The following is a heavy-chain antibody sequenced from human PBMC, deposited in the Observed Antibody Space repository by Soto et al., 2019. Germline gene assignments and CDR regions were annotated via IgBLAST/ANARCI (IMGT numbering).Heavy chain of an antibody. CDR2: ISDDGSDT. V-gene: IGHV3-30*14. D-gene: IGHD3-22*01. CDR3: SARNRRGYCFCF. CDR1: RLTFTKYT. Sequence: QVQLVESGGGVVQSGRSLRLSCAASRLTFTKYTLHWVRQSPGKGLEWVALISDDGSDTYYADSVTGRFTISRDNSKSALYLQMNSLRTEDTAVYDCSARNRRGYCFCFWGQGTLVTVSS. J-gene: IGHJ4*02.